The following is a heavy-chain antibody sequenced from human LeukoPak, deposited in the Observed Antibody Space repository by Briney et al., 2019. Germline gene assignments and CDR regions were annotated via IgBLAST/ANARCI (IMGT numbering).Heavy chain of an antibody. CDR1: GGSFSGYY. V-gene: IGHV4-34*01. J-gene: IGHJ4*02. CDR3: ARVRGLWFGVRNDS. D-gene: IGHD3-10*01. Sequence: SETLSLTCAVHGGSFSGYYWSWIRQPPGKGPEWIGEIDHTGSTHYNPSLKSRVTMSVDASKNQFSLKLTFVTAADTAVYYCARVRGLWFGVRNDSWGQGTLVTVSS. CDR2: IDHTGST.